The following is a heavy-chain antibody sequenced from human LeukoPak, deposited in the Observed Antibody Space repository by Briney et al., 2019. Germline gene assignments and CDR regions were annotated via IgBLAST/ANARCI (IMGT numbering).Heavy chain of an antibody. V-gene: IGHV1-2*02. CDR1: GYTFTGYY. Sequence: GASVKVSCKASGYTFTGYYMHWVRQAPEQGLEWMGWINPNSGDTNYAQKFQGRVTMTRDTSISTVYMELSGLKSDDTAVYYCARKTSSGWEFDYWGQGTLVTVSS. CDR2: INPNSGDT. J-gene: IGHJ4*02. D-gene: IGHD6-19*01. CDR3: ARKTSSGWEFDY.